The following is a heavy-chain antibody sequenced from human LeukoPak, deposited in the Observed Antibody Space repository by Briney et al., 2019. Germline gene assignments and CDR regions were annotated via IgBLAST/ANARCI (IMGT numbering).Heavy chain of an antibody. D-gene: IGHD3-9*01. V-gene: IGHV3-53*01. Sequence: GGSLRLSCAASGFTVSSNYMSWVRQAPGKGLEWVSVIYSGGSTYYADSVKGRFTISRHNSKNTLYLQMNSLRAEDTAVYYCAKIYDILTGYYFDYWGQGTLVTVSS. J-gene: IGHJ4*02. CDR2: IYSGGST. CDR1: GFTVSSNY. CDR3: AKIYDILTGYYFDY.